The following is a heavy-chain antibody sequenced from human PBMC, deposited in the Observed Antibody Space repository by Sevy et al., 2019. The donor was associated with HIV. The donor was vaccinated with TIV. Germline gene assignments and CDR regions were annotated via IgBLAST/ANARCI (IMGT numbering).Heavy chain of an antibody. J-gene: IGHJ3*01. Sequence: GESLKISCKGSGYTLNTYWIAWVRQMPGKGLEWMGIIYPDDSDTRYSPSFQGHVTISADKSTDTAYLQWSSLKASDTAMYYCARPALNYYDSNGYGFNLWGQGTMVTVS. V-gene: IGHV5-51*01. CDR1: GYTLNTYW. D-gene: IGHD3-22*01. CDR2: IYPDDSDT. CDR3: ARPALNYYDSNGYGFNL.